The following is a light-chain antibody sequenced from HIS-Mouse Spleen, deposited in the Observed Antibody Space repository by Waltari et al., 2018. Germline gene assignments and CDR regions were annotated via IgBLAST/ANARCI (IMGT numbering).Light chain of an antibody. CDR3: SSYTSSSTLV. CDR1: SSDVGGYNY. V-gene: IGLV2-14*03. J-gene: IGLJ3*02. CDR2: DVS. Sequence: QSALTQPASVSGSPGQSITISCTGTSSDVGGYNYVSWYQQHPGKAPQLMIYDVSNRPSGVSNRFPGSKSGNTASLTISGLQAEDEADYYCSSYTSSSTLVFGGGTKLTVL.